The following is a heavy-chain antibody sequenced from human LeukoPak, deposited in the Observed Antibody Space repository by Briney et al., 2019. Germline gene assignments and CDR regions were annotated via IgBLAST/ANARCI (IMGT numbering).Heavy chain of an antibody. CDR3: AGGATSPGKTWGSGNFWFDP. CDR1: GYTFTSYY. J-gene: IGHJ5*02. Sequence: EASVKVSCRASGYTFTSYYMHWVRQAPGQGLEGMGIINPSGGSTSYAQKFQGRVTMTRDMSTSTVYMELSRLRSDDTAVYYCAGGATSPGKTWGSGNFWFDPWGQGTLVTVSS. D-gene: IGHD4-23*01. CDR2: INPSGGST. V-gene: IGHV1-46*01.